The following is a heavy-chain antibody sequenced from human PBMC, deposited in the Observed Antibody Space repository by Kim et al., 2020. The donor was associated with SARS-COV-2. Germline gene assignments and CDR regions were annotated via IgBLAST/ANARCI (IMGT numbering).Heavy chain of an antibody. J-gene: IGHJ4*02. V-gene: IGHV4-34*01. Sequence: TNSNPSLTSRVTISVDTSKNQFSLKLSSVTAADTAVYYCARGGIAALPNYWGQGTLVTVSS. CDR3: ARGGIAALPNY. D-gene: IGHD6-6*01. CDR2: T.